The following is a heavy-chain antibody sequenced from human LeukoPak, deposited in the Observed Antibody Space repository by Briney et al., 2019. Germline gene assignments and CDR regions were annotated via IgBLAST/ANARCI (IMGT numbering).Heavy chain of an antibody. D-gene: IGHD3-22*01. CDR1: GGSISGGDYY. Sequence: SETLSLTCTVSGGSISGGDYYWSWIRQPPGKGLEWIGYIYYSGSTYYNPSLKSRVTISVDTSKNQFSLKLSSVTAADTAVYYCARSAYYYDSSGYPRDGAFDIWGQGTMVTVSS. J-gene: IGHJ3*02. CDR3: ARSAYYYDSSGYPRDGAFDI. V-gene: IGHV4-30-4*08. CDR2: IYYSGST.